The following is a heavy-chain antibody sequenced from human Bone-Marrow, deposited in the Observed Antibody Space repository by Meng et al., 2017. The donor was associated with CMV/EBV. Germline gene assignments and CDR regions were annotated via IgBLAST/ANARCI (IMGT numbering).Heavy chain of an antibody. J-gene: IGHJ4*02. CDR3: AKGQPDPPEITMIQNYFDY. V-gene: IGHV3-23*01. D-gene: IGHD3-22*01. CDR2: ISGSGGST. Sequence: GESLKISCAASGFTFSSYAMSWVRQAPGKGLEWVSAISGSGGSTYYADSVKGRFTISRDNSKNTLYLQMNSLRAEDTAVYYCAKGQPDPPEITMIQNYFDYWGQGTLVTVSS. CDR1: GFTFSSYA.